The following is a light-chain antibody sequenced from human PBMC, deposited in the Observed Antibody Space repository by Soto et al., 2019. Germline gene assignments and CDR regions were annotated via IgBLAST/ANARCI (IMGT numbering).Light chain of an antibody. Sequence: PGERATLSCRASQSVSSSYLAWYQQKPGQAPRLLIYGASSRATGIPDRFSGSGSGTDFTLTISRLEPEDFAVYYCQQYGSSPYTFGQGTKPEIK. CDR3: QQYGSSPYT. CDR1: QSVSSSY. J-gene: IGKJ2*01. CDR2: GAS. V-gene: IGKV3-20*01.